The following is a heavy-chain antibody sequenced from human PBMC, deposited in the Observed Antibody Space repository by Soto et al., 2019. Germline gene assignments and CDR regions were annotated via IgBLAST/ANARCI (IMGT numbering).Heavy chain of an antibody. J-gene: IGHJ4*02. D-gene: IGHD6-25*01. Sequence: QVQLLQSGAAVKEPGASVRVSCKASGYTFSPSGVSWVRQAPGQGREWVAWSSDNSGDTNSAQKLQGRVTLTTDTPTSTAYKDLRSLTSDATAIYCCARDYRGSWCGPSGFYFDYWGQGTLVTVSS. CDR3: ARDYRGSWCGPSGFYFDY. CDR2: SSDNSGDT. CDR1: GYTFSPSG. V-gene: IGHV1-18*01.